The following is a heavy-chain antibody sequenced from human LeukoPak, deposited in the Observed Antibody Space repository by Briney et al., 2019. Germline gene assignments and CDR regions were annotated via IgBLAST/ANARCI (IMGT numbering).Heavy chain of an antibody. Sequence: SETLSLTCAVYGGSFSGYYWSWIRQPPEKGLEWIGEINHSGSTNYNPSLKSRVTISVDTSKNQFSLKLSSVTAADTAVYYCARGRAAMVRGVFGYWGQGTLVTVSS. CDR2: INHSGST. CDR1: GGSFSGYY. J-gene: IGHJ4*02. CDR3: ARGRAAMVRGVFGY. V-gene: IGHV4-34*01. D-gene: IGHD3-10*01.